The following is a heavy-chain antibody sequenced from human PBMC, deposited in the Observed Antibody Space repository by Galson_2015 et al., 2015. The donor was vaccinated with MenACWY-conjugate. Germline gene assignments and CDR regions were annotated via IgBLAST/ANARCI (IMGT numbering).Heavy chain of an antibody. V-gene: IGHV3-21*01. CDR3: ARDWARADV. D-gene: IGHD3-16*01. CDR2: IDGGSSDI. J-gene: IGHJ6*02. Sequence: SLRLSCAASGFTFTAYTMNWVRQAPGKGLEWVSSIDGGSSDIYYADSVKGRFTISRDNAKNSLYLQMSSLRAEDTAVYYCARDWARADVWGQGTTVTVSS. CDR1: GFTFTAYT.